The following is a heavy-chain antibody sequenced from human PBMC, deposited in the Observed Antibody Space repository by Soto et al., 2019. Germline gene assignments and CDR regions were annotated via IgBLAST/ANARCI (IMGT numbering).Heavy chain of an antibody. CDR1: GDYIHVGGYY. J-gene: IGHJ5*02. V-gene: IGHV4-30-4*01. CDR2: IHYTGKT. D-gene: IGHD2-2*01. Sequence: QVQLQESGPGLVKPSQTLSLTCSVSGDYIHVGGYYWTWIRQRPVKVLEWMGYIHYTGKTYYNPSLEGRLAMSVDRSTTQFSLRLTSVTAADTAVYFCGRDLTSNANCIDPWGQGTLVTVAA. CDR3: GRDLTSNANCIDP.